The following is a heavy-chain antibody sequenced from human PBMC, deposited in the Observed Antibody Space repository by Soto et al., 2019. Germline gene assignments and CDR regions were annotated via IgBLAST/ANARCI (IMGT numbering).Heavy chain of an antibody. CDR3: ARSDATPYYYGMDV. CDR2: ISSSSSYT. V-gene: IGHV3-11*03. CDR1: GFTFSDYY. Sequence: GGSLRLSCAASGFTFSDYYMSWIRQAPGKGLEWVSYISSSSSYTNYADSVKGRFTISRDNAKNSLYLQMNSLRAEDTAVYYCARSDATPYYYGMDVWGQGTTVTVSS. J-gene: IGHJ6*02. D-gene: IGHD2-2*01.